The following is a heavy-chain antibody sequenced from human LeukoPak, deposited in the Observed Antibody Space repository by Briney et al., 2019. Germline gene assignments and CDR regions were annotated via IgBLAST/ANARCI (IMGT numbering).Heavy chain of an antibody. CDR2: ITTSSTYT. V-gene: IGHV3-21*01. CDR3: ARVTMVRGVIMTFFYYYYMDV. J-gene: IGHJ6*03. CDR1: GFSFSSYN. D-gene: IGHD3-10*01. Sequence: GGSLRLSCEASGFSFSSYNMNWVRQTPGKGLEWITSITTSSTYTFYADSVKGRFTISRDNAKNSLYLQMNSLRAEDTAVYYCARVTMVRGVIMTFFYYYYMDVWGKGTTVTVSS.